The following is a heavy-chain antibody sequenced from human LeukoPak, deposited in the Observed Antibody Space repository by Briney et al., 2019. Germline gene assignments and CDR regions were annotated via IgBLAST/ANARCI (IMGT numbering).Heavy chain of an antibody. V-gene: IGHV3-48*03. CDR1: GFTFSSYE. D-gene: IGHD6-19*01. CDR3: ARESIAVAGAPFDY. CDR2: ISSGSTI. Sequence: GGSLRLSCAASGFTFSSYEMNWVRQAPGKGLEGVSYISSGSTIYDADSVKGRFTISRDNAKTSLYLQMNSLRAEDTAVYYCARESIAVAGAPFDYWGQGTLVTVSS. J-gene: IGHJ4*02.